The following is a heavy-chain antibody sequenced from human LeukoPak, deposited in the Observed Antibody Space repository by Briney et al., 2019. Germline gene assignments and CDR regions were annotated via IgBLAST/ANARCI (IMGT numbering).Heavy chain of an antibody. J-gene: IGHJ4*02. Sequence: GRSLRLSCEASGFTFSSYGMHWVRQAPGKGLEWVAVIRYYGSNKYYADSVKGRFTICRDNSKNTLYLQMNSLRAEDTAVYYCARELYDSSGYVPFFDYWGQGTLVTVSS. V-gene: IGHV3-33*01. D-gene: IGHD3-22*01. CDR1: GFTFSSYG. CDR2: IRYYGSNK. CDR3: ARELYDSSGYVPFFDY.